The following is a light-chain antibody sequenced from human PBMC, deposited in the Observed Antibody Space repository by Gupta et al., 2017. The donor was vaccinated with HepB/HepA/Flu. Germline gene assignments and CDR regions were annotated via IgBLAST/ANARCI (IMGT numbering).Light chain of an antibody. CDR3: QAVYGPTALYV. CDR2: QDE. J-gene: IGLJ1*01. Sequence: SSGLAQPTSLSVSPGTTASITCSGDKLGDKYTSWYQPRPAQSPVLVIYQDEQRPSGIPARFSGSRSGSTATLTISGTQAGDEADYYCQAVYGPTALYVFGPGTKFTVL. V-gene: IGLV3-1*01. CDR1: KLGDKY.